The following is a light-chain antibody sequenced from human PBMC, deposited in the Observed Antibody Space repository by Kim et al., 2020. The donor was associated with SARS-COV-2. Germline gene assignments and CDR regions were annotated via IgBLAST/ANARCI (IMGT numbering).Light chain of an antibody. J-gene: IGLJ2*01. CDR3: AAWDDSLNGL. Sequence: ELTQPPSASGTPGQRVTISCSGSSSNIGSNTVNWYQQLPGTAPKLLIYSNNQRPSGVPDRFSGSKSGTSASLAISGLQSEDEADYYCAAWDDSLNGLFGGGTQLTVL. CDR2: SNN. CDR1: SSNIGSNT. V-gene: IGLV1-44*01.